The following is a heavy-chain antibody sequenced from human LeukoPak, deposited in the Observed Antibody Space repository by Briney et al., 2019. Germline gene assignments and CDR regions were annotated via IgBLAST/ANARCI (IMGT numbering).Heavy chain of an antibody. Sequence: GGSLRLSCAASGFTFSSYAMHWVRQAPGKGLEWVAVISYDGSNKYYADSVKGRFTISRDNSKNTLYLQMNSLRAEDTAVYYCARDGSIYDILTGYYIGYYFDYWGQGTLVTVSS. D-gene: IGHD3-9*01. J-gene: IGHJ4*02. V-gene: IGHV3-30-3*01. CDR3: ARDGSIYDILTGYYIGYYFDY. CDR1: GFTFSSYA. CDR2: ISYDGSNK.